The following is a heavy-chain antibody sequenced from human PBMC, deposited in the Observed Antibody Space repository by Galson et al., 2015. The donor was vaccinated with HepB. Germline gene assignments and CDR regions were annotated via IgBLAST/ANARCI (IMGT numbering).Heavy chain of an antibody. D-gene: IGHD2-15*01. CDR1: GFTFSSYD. J-gene: IGHJ6*02. V-gene: IGHV3-13*04. Sequence: SLRLSCAASGFTFSSYDMHWVRQATGKGLEWVSAIGTAGDTYYPGSVKGRFTISRENAKNSLYLQMNSLRAGDTAVYYCARERAEYCSGGSCYLHADHAGGNGMDVWGQGTTVTVSS. CDR3: ARERAEYCSGGSCYLHADHAGGNGMDV. CDR2: IGTAGDT.